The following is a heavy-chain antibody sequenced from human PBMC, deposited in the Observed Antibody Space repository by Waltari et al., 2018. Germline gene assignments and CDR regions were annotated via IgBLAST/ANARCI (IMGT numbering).Heavy chain of an antibody. CDR2: IFYSGSS. CDR1: GGSISSSYYY. CDR3: AGPDSSSWSFDY. V-gene: IGHV4-39*01. D-gene: IGHD6-13*01. Sequence: QLLLQESGPGLVKPSETLSLTCTVSGGSISSSYYYWGWVRQPPGKGLEWIGSIFYSGSSYYSPSLKSRVTISRDNSKNTLYLQMNSLRAEDTAVYYCAGPDSSSWSFDYWGQGTLVTVSS. J-gene: IGHJ4*02.